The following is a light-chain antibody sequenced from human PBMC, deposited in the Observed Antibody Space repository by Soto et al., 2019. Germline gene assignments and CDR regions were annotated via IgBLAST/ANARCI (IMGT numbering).Light chain of an antibody. V-gene: IGKV3-15*01. CDR3: QQYNNWLGT. CDR2: GAS. CDR1: QSVSRN. J-gene: IGKJ1*01. Sequence: EIVMTQSPATLSVSPGERVTLSCRASQSVSRNLAWYQQKPGQAPRLLIYGASTRATAIPGRFSGSGSGTEFTLTISSLQSEDFAVYYCQQYNNWLGTFGQGTKVEIK.